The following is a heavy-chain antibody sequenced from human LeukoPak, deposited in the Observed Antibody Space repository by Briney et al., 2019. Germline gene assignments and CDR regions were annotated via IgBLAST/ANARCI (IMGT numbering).Heavy chain of an antibody. D-gene: IGHD2-21*02. CDR2: IIPILGIA. CDR3: AREAPLAYCGGDCYSMTDAFDI. CDR1: GGTFSSYA. V-gene: IGHV1-69*04. Sequence: ASVKVSCKASGGTFSSYAISWVRQAPGQGLEWMGRIIPILGIANYAQKFQGRVTITADKSTSTAYMELSSLRSEDTAVYYCAREAPLAYCGGDCYSMTDAFDIWGQGTMVTVSS. J-gene: IGHJ3*02.